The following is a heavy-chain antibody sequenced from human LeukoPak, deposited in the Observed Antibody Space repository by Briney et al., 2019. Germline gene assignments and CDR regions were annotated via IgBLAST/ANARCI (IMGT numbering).Heavy chain of an antibody. CDR2: INHSGST. D-gene: IGHD2-2*01. Sequence: SETLSLTCTVSGGSISSGGYYWSWIRQPPGKGLEWIGEINHSGSTNYNPSLKSRVTISVDTSKNQFSLKLSSVTAADTAVYYCARRHRVPMTYCSSTSCYGRGFDYWGQGTLVTVSS. V-gene: IGHV4-61*08. CDR3: ARRHRVPMTYCSSTSCYGRGFDY. CDR1: GGSISSGGYY. J-gene: IGHJ4*02.